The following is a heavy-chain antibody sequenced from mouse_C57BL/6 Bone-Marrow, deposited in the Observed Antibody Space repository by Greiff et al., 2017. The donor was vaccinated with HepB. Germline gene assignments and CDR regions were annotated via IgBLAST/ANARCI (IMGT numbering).Heavy chain of an antibody. V-gene: IGHV2-6*01. J-gene: IGHJ3*01. Sequence: SLPFLFSPSHILSITCTVSGFSLTSYGVDWVRQSPGKGLEWLGVIWGVGSTNYNSALKSRLSISKDNSKSQVFLKMNSLQTDDTAMYYCASEGYDGAWFAYWGQGTLVTVSA. CDR1: GFSLTSYG. CDR2: IWGVGST. D-gene: IGHD2-2*01. CDR3: ASEGYDGAWFAY.